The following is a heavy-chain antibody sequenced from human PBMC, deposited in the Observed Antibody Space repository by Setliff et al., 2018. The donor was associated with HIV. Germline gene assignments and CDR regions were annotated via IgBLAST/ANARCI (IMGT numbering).Heavy chain of an antibody. J-gene: IGHJ4*02. CDR3: TTHLLYYSFFDY. CDR2: IRYDGNNK. D-gene: IGHD3-10*01. Sequence: GSLRLSCAASGFTFTSHGMHWVRQAPGKGLEWVSFIRYDGNNKYYTDSVKGQFTISRDNSKNTLDLQMNSLRPEDTAVYYCTTHLLYYSFFDYWGQGALVTVSS. CDR1: GFTFTSHG. V-gene: IGHV3-30*02.